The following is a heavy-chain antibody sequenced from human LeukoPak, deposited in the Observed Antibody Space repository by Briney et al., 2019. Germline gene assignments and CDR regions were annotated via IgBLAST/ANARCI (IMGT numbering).Heavy chain of an antibody. D-gene: IGHD3-10*01. J-gene: IGHJ5*02. Sequence: SVKVSCKASGGTLNTFAISWVRQAPGQGLEWMGRIIPILGVANYAQKFQGRVTITADKSTSTAYMDLGSLRFEDTAVYYCARERTMVRGVSNWFDPWGQGTLVTVSS. V-gene: IGHV1-69*04. CDR3: ARERTMVRGVSNWFDP. CDR1: GGTLNTFA. CDR2: IIPILGVA.